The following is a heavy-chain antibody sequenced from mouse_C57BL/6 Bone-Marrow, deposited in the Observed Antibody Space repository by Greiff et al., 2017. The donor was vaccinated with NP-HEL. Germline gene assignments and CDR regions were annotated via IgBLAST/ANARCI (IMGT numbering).Heavy chain of an antibody. Sequence: EVKVVESGGGLVQPKGSLKLSCAASGFTFNTYAMHWVRQAPGKGFEWVARIRSKSSNYATYYADSVKDRFTISRDDSQSMLYLQMNNLKTEDTALYYCTGYYDYDYAMDYWGQGTSVTVSS. CDR1: GFTFNTYA. V-gene: IGHV10-3*01. CDR3: TGYYDYDYAMDY. J-gene: IGHJ4*01. CDR2: IRSKSSNYAT. D-gene: IGHD2-4*01.